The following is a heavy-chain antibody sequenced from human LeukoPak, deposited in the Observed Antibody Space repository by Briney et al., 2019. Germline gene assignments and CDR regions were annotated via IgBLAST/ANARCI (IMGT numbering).Heavy chain of an antibody. CDR1: GGSISSSSYF. D-gene: IGHD1-20*01. Sequence: PSETLSLTCTVSGGSISSSSYFWGWIRQPPGKGLEWIGSISNSGSTYYNPSLKSRVIISVDTSNNQFSLKLTSVTAADTAVYYCARRITGTTSDSFDYWGQGTLVTVSS. J-gene: IGHJ4*02. V-gene: IGHV4-39*01. CDR2: ISNSGST. CDR3: ARRITGTTSDSFDY.